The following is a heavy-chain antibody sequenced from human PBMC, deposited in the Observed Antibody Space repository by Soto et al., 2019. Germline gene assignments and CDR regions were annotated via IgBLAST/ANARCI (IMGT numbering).Heavy chain of an antibody. CDR2: INPNGGST. V-gene: IGHV1-46*03. CDR1: GYIFTNFY. D-gene: IGHD6-6*01. Sequence: QVQLVQPGAEVKKPGASVKFSCKASGYIFTNFYIHWVRQAPGQGLEWVGIINPNGGSTNYAQNSQGRVTMTRDTSPSTVYMDLSSLRSEDTAVYYCTRGLASGDYWGQGTLITVSS. J-gene: IGHJ4*02. CDR3: TRGLASGDY.